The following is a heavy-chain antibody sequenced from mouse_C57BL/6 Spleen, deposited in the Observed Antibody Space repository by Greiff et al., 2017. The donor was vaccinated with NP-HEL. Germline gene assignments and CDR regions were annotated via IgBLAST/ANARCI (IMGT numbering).Heavy chain of an antibody. Sequence: QVQLQQSGAELVRPGASVTLSCKASGYTFTDYEMHWVKQTPVHGLEWIGAIDPETGGTAYNQKFKGKAILTADKSSSTAYMELRSLTSEDSAVYYCTREDSSGYWGQGTLVTVSA. V-gene: IGHV1-15*01. CDR1: GYTFTDYE. J-gene: IGHJ3*01. CDR2: IDPETGGT. D-gene: IGHD3-2*02. CDR3: TREDSSGY.